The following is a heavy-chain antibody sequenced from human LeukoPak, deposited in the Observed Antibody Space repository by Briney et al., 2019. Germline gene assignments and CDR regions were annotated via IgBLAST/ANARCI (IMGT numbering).Heavy chain of an antibody. V-gene: IGHV1-2*02. Sequence: ASVKVSRKASGYTFTSYGISWVRQAPGQGLEWMGWINANSGGTKYAQKFQGRVTMTRDTSISTAYMELSSLRSDDTAVYYCARGRLGTWFGELKAWGQGTLVTVSS. CDR3: ARGRLGTWFGELKA. CDR2: INANSGGT. J-gene: IGHJ5*02. CDR1: GYTFTSYG. D-gene: IGHD3-10*01.